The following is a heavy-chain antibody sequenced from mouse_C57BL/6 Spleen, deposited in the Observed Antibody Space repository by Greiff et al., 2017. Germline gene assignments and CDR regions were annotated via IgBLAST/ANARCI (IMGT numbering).Heavy chain of an antibody. Sequence: EVQLVESEGGLVQPGSSMKLSCTASGFTFSDYYMAWVRQVPEKGLEWVANINYDGSSTYYLDSLKSRFIISRDNAKNILYLQMSSLKSEDTATYYCARDEDYRAMDYWGQGTSVTVSS. CDR3: ARDEDYRAMDY. D-gene: IGHD2-12*01. CDR1: GFTFSDYY. J-gene: IGHJ4*01. V-gene: IGHV5-16*01. CDR2: INYDGSST.